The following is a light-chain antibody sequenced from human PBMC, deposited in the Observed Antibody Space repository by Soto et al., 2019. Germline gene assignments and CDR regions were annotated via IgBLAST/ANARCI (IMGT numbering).Light chain of an antibody. Sequence: SYELTQPPSVSVSPGQTARITCSGDKLGDKYACWYQQKPGQSPVVVIYQDIKRPSGIPERFSGSNSGNTATLTISGTQAMDEADYYCQAWDSSTVVFGGGTKLTVL. J-gene: IGLJ2*01. CDR2: QDI. CDR3: QAWDSSTVV. CDR1: KLGDKY. V-gene: IGLV3-1*01.